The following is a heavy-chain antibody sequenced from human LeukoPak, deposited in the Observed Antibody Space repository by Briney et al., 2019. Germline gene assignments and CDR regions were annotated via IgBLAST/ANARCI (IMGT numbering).Heavy chain of an antibody. CDR2: IYYSGST. J-gene: IGHJ6*02. Sequence: SETLSLTCTVSGGSISSYYWSWIRQPPGKGLEWIGYIYYSGSTNYNPSLKSRVTISVDTSKNQFSLKLSSVTAADMAVYYCARLLRLEFPYYYYGMDVWGQGTTVTVSS. D-gene: IGHD5-12*01. V-gene: IGHV4-59*08. CDR1: GGSISSYY. CDR3: ARLLRLEFPYYYYGMDV.